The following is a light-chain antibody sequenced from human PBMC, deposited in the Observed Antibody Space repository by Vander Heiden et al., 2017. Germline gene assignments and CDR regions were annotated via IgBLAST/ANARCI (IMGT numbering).Light chain of an antibody. Sequence: SYELPQPPSVSVSPGQTAWITCSGDALPKQYAYWYQQRSGQAPVLVIYEDIKRPTGIHDRFSASKSGTTATLTINGAQVEDEADYYCYSKDSSGNHRVFGGGTKLTVL. CDR2: EDI. V-gene: IGLV3-10*01. CDR1: ALPKQY. J-gene: IGLJ3*02. CDR3: YSKDSSGNHRV.